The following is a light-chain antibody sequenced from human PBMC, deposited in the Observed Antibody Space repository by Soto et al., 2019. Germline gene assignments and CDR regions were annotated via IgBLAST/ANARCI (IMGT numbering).Light chain of an antibody. CDR3: SSYAGTNSNNLV. Sequence: QSVLTQPPSASGSPGQSVTISCTGTSSDVGGYNYVSWYQQHPGKAPKVMIYEVSKRPSGVPDRFSGSKSGNTASLTVSGLQAEDEADYYCSSYAGTNSNNLVFGGGTQLTVL. CDR2: EVS. J-gene: IGLJ2*01. V-gene: IGLV2-8*01. CDR1: SSDVGGYNY.